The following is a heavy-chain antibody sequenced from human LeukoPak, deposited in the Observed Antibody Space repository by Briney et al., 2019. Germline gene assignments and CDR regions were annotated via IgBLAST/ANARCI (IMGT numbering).Heavy chain of an antibody. Sequence: GGSLRLSCAASGFTFSSYGMHWVRQAPGKGLEWVSIVYSGGDTYYADSAKGRFTVSRDNSKNTVYLQMNSLRAEDTAVYYCARERVVDTYNMDVWGQGTTVTVSS. D-gene: IGHD5-18*01. V-gene: IGHV3-53*01. CDR3: ARERVVDTYNMDV. J-gene: IGHJ6*02. CDR1: GFTFSSYG. CDR2: VYSGGDT.